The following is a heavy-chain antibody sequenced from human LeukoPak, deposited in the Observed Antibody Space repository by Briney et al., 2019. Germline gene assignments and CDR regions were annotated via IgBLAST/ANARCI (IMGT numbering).Heavy chain of an antibody. V-gene: IGHV1-46*01. Sequence: ASVKVSCKASGYTFTSYYMHWVRRAPGQGLEWMGIINPSGGSTSYAQKFQGRVTMTRDTSTSTVYTELSSLRSEDTAVYYCARLHDYGDYGNWYFDLWGRGTLVTVSS. CDR2: INPSGGST. CDR1: GYTFTSYY. CDR3: ARLHDYGDYGNWYFDL. D-gene: IGHD4-17*01. J-gene: IGHJ2*01.